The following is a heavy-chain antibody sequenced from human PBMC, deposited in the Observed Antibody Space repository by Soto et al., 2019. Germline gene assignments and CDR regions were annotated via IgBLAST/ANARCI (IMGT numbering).Heavy chain of an antibody. J-gene: IGHJ6*03. V-gene: IGHV4-59*01. Sequence: SETLSLTCTVSGGSISSYYWSWIRQPPGKGLEWIGYIYYSGSTNYNPSLKSRVTISVDTSKNQFSLKLSSVTAADTAVYYCARDSGYDYGDYYYYYMDGWGKGTTDTVPS. D-gene: IGHD4-17*01. CDR1: GGSISSYY. CDR2: IYYSGST. CDR3: ARDSGYDYGDYYYYYMDG.